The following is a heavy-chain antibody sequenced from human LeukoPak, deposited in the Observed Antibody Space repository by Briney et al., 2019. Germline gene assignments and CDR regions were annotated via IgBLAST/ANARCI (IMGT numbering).Heavy chain of an antibody. V-gene: IGHV4-4*07. Sequence: SETLSLTCTVSGGSISGYYWSWIRQPAGKGPEWMGRINTSGTTRYDPSLKSRVTMSVGTSKNQFSLKLTSVTAADTAVYYCARGLSASYDFNWFDSWGQGTLVTVSS. CDR1: GGSISGYY. CDR2: INTSGTT. CDR3: ARGLSASYDFNWFDS. D-gene: IGHD2/OR15-2a*01. J-gene: IGHJ5*01.